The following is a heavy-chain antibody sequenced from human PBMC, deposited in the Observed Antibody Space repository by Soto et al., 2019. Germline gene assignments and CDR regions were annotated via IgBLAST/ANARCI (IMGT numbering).Heavy chain of an antibody. D-gene: IGHD6-19*01. CDR1: GFTFSSYA. CDR2: ISGSGGST. Sequence: EVQLLESGGGLVQPGGSLRLSCAASGFTFSSYAMSWVRQAPGKGLEWVSAISGSGGSTYYADSVKGRFTISRDNSKNTLYLQMNSLRAEDTAVYYGAKEGRWGAVAGNYYSYYGMDVWGQGTTVTVSS. V-gene: IGHV3-23*01. J-gene: IGHJ6*02. CDR3: AKEGRWGAVAGNYYSYYGMDV.